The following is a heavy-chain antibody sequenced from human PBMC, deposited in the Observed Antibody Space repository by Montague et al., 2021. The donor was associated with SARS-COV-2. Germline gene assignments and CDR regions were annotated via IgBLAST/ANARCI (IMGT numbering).Heavy chain of an antibody. J-gene: IGHJ4*02. CDR2: IGAGVSST. Sequence: SLRLSCAASGFTFSTYPMHWVRQAPGKGLEWVSRIGAGVSSTFYADSVKSRFTVSRDNSKNTLYLQMNSLRAEDTAVYYCASSYIPNKYYEVYWGQGTLVTVSS. V-gene: IGHV3-23*01. D-gene: IGHD2/OR15-2a*01. CDR1: GFTFSTYP. CDR3: ASSYIPNKYYEVY.